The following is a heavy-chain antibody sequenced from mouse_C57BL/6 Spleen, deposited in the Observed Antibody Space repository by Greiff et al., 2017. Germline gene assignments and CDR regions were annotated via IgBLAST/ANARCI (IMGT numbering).Heavy chain of an antibody. D-gene: IGHD1-1*02. CDR2: ISDGGSYT. V-gene: IGHV5-4*03. CDR3: ASDGGLDY. J-gene: IGHJ2*01. CDR1: GFTFSSYA. Sequence: EVMLVESGGGLVKPGGSLKLSCAASGFTFSSYAMSWVRQTPEKRLEWVATISDGGSYTYYPDNVKGRFTISRDNAKNNLYLQMSHLKSEDTAMYYCASDGGLDYWGQGITLTVFS.